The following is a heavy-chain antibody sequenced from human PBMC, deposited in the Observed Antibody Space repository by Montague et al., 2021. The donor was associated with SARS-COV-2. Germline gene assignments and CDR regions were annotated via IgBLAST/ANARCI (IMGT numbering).Heavy chain of an antibody. Sequence: SETLSLTCTVSGDSVRTGRHDWNWIRQPPGKGLEWIGYIFHSSSSXHNLSLQSRVDMSIDTSNIQFSLTLTSVTAAATAVYYCAQSSVAVSTIHLLESWGQGALVIVSS. CDR2: IFHSSSS. V-gene: IGHV4-61*01. J-gene: IGHJ1*01. D-gene: IGHD3-3*01. CDR3: AQSSVAVSTIHLLES. CDR1: GDSVRTGRHD.